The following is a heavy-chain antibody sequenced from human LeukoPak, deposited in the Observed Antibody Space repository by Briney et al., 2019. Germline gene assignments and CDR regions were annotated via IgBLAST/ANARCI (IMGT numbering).Heavy chain of an antibody. Sequence: ASVKVSCKASGYTFTGYYMHWVRQAPGQGLEWMGWINPNSGGTNYAQKFQGRVTMTRDTSISTAYMELSSLRPDDTAVYYCARDPSAAFGEFRLNWFDPWGQGTLVTVSS. J-gene: IGHJ5*02. CDR1: GYTFTGYY. CDR2: INPNSGGT. V-gene: IGHV1-2*02. CDR3: ARDPSAAFGEFRLNWFDP. D-gene: IGHD3-10*01.